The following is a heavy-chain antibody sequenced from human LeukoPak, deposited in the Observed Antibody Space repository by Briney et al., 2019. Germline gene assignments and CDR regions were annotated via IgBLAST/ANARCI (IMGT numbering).Heavy chain of an antibody. Sequence: GGSLRLSCKGSGYSITIYWIGWVRQMPGKGLEWMGIIYPGDSDTTYSPSLQGQVTISADRSINTAYLHWSSLEASDTAIYYCARRLKNSNGWTFDYLGQGTLVTVSS. D-gene: IGHD6-19*01. CDR3: ARRLKNSNGWTFDY. CDR1: GYSITIYW. V-gene: IGHV5-51*01. J-gene: IGHJ4*02. CDR2: IYPGDSDT.